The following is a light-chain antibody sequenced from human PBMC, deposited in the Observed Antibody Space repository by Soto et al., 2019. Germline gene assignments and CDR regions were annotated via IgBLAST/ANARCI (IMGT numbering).Light chain of an antibody. J-gene: IGKJ4*01. CDR1: QSVSSN. CDR2: VAS. V-gene: IGKV3-15*01. Sequence: EIVMTQSPATLSVSPGERETLSCRASQSVSSNLAWYQQKPGQAPRLLIYVASTRATGIPARLSGSGSGTDFTLTISSLQSEDFAVYYCQQYNKWPLTFGGGIKVEIK. CDR3: QQYNKWPLT.